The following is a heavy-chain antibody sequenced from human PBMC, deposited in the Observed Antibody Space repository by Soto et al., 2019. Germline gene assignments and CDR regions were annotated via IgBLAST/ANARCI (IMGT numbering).Heavy chain of an antibody. CDR2: ISGSGGST. CDR3: AKGSGQWLGSWFDH. V-gene: IGHV3-23*01. CDR1: GFTFSNYA. J-gene: IGHJ5*02. Sequence: VPLLESGGGLVQPGGSLRLSCAVSGFTFSNYAMSWVRQAPGKGLEWVSGISGSGGSTYYGDSVKGRFTISRDNSKTTLSLQINSLSPEDTAVYYCAKGSGQWLGSWFDHWGQGTLVTVSS. D-gene: IGHD6-19*01.